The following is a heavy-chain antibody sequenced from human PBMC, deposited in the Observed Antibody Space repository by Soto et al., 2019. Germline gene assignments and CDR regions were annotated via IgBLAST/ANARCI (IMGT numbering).Heavy chain of an antibody. CDR2: ISYDGSSK. Sequence: QVQLVESGGGVVQPGRSLRLSCAASGFTFSNYAMHWVRQAPGKGREWVAGISYDGSSKYYADSVKSRFTISRDNAKNTLYLQMNSMRAEDTAVYYWARRPVTYYFDYWGQGTLVTVSS. D-gene: IGHD4-17*01. CDR1: GFTFSNYA. V-gene: IGHV3-30-3*01. CDR3: ARRPVTYYFDY. J-gene: IGHJ4*02.